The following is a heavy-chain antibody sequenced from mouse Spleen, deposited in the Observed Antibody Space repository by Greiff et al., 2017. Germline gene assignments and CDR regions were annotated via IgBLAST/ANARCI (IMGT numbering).Heavy chain of an antibody. V-gene: IGHV5-9-1*01. J-gene: IGHJ2*01. CDR2: ISSGGSYT. D-gene: IGHD4-1*01. CDR3: ARRGSNCVYFDY. Sequence: VMLVESGGGLVKPGGSLKLSCAASGFTFSSYAMSWVRQTPEKRLEWVATISSGGSYTYYPDSVKGRFTISRDNAKNTLYLQMSSLRSEDTAMYYCARRGSNCVYFDYWGQGTTLTVSS. CDR1: GFTFSSYA.